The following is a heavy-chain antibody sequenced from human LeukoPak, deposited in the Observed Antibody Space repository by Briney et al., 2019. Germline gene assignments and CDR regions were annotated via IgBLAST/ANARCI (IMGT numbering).Heavy chain of an antibody. V-gene: IGHV1-18*01. D-gene: IGHD6-19*01. J-gene: IGHJ4*02. CDR1: GYTFTDYG. CDR3: ARDEPYSSGWYYFDY. CDR2: ISGYNGNS. Sequence: GASVKVSCKSSGYTFTDYGISWVRQAPGQGLEWMGWISGYNGNSKYAHKVQGRVTMTTDTSTSTTYMELRSLRSDDTAVYYCARDEPYSSGWYYFDYWGQGPWSPSPQ.